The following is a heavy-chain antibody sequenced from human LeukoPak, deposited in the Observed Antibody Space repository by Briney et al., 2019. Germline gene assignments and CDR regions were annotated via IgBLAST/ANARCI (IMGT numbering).Heavy chain of an antibody. CDR2: ISGSGGST. CDR3: AKAGQYYYDSSGYRRRSYYFDY. Sequence: GGSLRLSCAASGFTFSSYAMSWVRQAPGKGLEWVSAISGSGGSTYYADSVKGRFTISRDNSKNTLYLQINSLRAEDTAVYYCAKAGQYYYDSSGYRRRSYYFDYWGQGTLVTVSS. J-gene: IGHJ4*02. V-gene: IGHV3-23*01. D-gene: IGHD3-22*01. CDR1: GFTFSSYA.